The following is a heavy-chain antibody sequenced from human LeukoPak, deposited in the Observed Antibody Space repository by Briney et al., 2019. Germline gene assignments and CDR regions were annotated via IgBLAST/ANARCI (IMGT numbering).Heavy chain of an antibody. CDR1: GGSISSGDYS. CDR3: ARVSIIASSHYYYGMDV. CDR2: FYHSGST. V-gene: IGHV4-30-2*01. J-gene: IGHJ6*02. Sequence: PSETLSLTCAVSGGSISSGDYSWSWIRQPPGKGLDWIGYFYHSGSTYYNPSLKSRVTISVDTSKNQFSLKLSSVTAADTAVYYCARVSIIASSHYYYGMDVWGQGTTVTVSS. D-gene: IGHD2-21*01.